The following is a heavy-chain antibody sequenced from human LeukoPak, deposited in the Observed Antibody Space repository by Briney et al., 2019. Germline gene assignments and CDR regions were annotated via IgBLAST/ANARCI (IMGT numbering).Heavy chain of an antibody. CDR1: GFTVSSNY. CDR2: IYSGGST. V-gene: IGHV3-66*02. Sequence: PGGSLRLSCAASGFTVSSNYMSWVRQAPGKGLEWVSVIYSGGSTYYADSVKGRFTISRDNSNNTLYLQMNSLRPEDTAVYYCVKVGEVRYFDWLAPYFDFWGQGTLVTVSS. J-gene: IGHJ4*02. D-gene: IGHD3-9*01. CDR3: VKVGEVRYFDWLAPYFDF.